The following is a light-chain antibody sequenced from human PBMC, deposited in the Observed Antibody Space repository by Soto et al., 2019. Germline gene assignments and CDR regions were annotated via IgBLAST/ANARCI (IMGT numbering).Light chain of an antibody. CDR3: QKYNSAPPET. V-gene: IGKV1-27*01. CDR1: QDISNY. Sequence: QMTQSPPSLSASVGDRVTITCRASQDISNYLAWYQQKPGRVPKLLIYAASTLLSGVPSRFSGSGSGTEFTLTISSLQPEDVATYYCQKYNSAPPETFGQGTRLEI. CDR2: AAS. J-gene: IGKJ5*01.